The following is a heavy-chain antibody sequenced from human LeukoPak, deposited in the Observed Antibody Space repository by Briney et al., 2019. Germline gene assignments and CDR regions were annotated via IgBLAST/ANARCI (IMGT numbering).Heavy chain of an antibody. D-gene: IGHD2-15*01. CDR3: ARDGNGVVVAASDYGDYGFDY. J-gene: IGHJ4*02. CDR1: GFTFSSYA. Sequence: GGSLRLSCAASGFTFSSYAMHWVRQAPGKGLEWVAVISYDGSNKYYADSVKGRFTISRDNSKNTLYLQMNSLRAEDTAVYYRARDGNGVVVAASDYGDYGFDYWGQGTLVTVSS. V-gene: IGHV3-30*04. CDR2: ISYDGSNK.